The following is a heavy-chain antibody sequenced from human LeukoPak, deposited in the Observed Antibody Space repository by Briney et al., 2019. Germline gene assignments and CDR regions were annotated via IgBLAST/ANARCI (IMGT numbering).Heavy chain of an antibody. Sequence: PGGSLRLSCAASGFTFSSYNMNWVRQAPGKGLEWASGISGSGGITYYADSVKGRFTISRDNSKNTLYLQMNSLRAEDTAVYYCAKDLGYSYGFFDYWGQGTLVTVSS. J-gene: IGHJ4*02. V-gene: IGHV3-23*01. CDR3: AKDLGYSYGFFDY. CDR2: ISGSGGIT. D-gene: IGHD5-18*01. CDR1: GFTFSSYN.